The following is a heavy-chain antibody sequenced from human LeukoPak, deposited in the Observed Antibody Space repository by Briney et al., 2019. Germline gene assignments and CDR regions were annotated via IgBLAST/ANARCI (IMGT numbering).Heavy chain of an antibody. V-gene: IGHV3-23*01. J-gene: IGHJ4*02. D-gene: IGHD2-21*01. CDR3: AKAVAGLFDY. CDR2: ISGGFYNT. Sequence: GGSLRLSCVASGFTFSTYAMSWVRQAPGKGLEWVSTISGGFYNTYYADSVKGRFTISRDNSKNTLYLEMNSLRVEDTAVYYCAKAVAGLFDYWGQGALVTVSS. CDR1: GFTFSTYA.